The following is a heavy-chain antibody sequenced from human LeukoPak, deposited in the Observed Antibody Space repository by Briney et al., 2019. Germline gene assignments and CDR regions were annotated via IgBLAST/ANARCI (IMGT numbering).Heavy chain of an antibody. CDR2: IKSKTDGGTT. CDR3: TTGLVAAVGDWFDP. D-gene: IGHD6-13*01. Sequence: PGGSLRLSCAASGFTFSNAWMNWVRQAPGKGLEWVGRIKSKTDGGTTDYAATVKGRFTISRDDSKNTLYLQMNSLKTEDTAVYYCTTGLVAAVGDWFDPWGQGTLVTVSS. J-gene: IGHJ5*02. CDR1: GFTFSNAW. V-gene: IGHV3-15*01.